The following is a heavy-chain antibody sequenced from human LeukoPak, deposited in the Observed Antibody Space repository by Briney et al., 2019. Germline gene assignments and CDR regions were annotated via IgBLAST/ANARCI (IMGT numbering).Heavy chain of an antibody. CDR2: IRYDGSNK. CDR1: GFTFSSYG. Sequence: GGSLRLSCAASGFTFSSYGMHWVRQAPGKGLEWVAFIRYDGSNKYYADSMKGRFTISRDNSKNTLYLQMNSLRPEDTAVYYCSPGGNLPARTTPRGQGTLVTVSS. CDR3: SPGGNLPARTTP. D-gene: IGHD2/OR15-2a*01. J-gene: IGHJ5*02. V-gene: IGHV3-30*02.